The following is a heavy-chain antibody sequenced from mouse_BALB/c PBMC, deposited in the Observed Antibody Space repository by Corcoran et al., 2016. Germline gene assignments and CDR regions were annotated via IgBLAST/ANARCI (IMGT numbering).Heavy chain of an antibody. Sequence: QIQLVQSGPELKKPGETVKISCKASGDTFTNYGMNWVKQAPGKGLKWMGWINTYTGEPTYADDFKGRFAFSLETSASTAYLQINNLKNEDTATYFCANYYGSSFAYWGQGTLVTVSA. CDR3: ANYYGSSFAY. J-gene: IGHJ3*01. V-gene: IGHV9-3-1*01. D-gene: IGHD1-1*01. CDR1: GDTFTNYG. CDR2: INTYTGEP.